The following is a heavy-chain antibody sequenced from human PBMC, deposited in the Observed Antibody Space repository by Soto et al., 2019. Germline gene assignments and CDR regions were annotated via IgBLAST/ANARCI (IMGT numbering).Heavy chain of an antibody. D-gene: IGHD2-2*01. Sequence: PSETLSLTCIVSGGSISNYYWSWIRQPPGKGLEWIGYIYYSGSTNYNPSLQSRVTISVDTSKNQFSLKLSSVTAADTAVYYCARAVLPATAPFDYWGQGNLVPVSS. V-gene: IGHV4-59*01. CDR2: IYYSGST. J-gene: IGHJ4*02. CDR3: ARAVLPATAPFDY. CDR1: GGSISNYY.